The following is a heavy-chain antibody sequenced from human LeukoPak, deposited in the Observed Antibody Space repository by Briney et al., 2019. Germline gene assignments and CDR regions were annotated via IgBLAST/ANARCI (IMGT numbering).Heavy chain of an antibody. V-gene: IGHV3-48*02. CDR3: ARVSYGSSWSDY. D-gene: IGHD6-13*01. CDR1: GFTFSSYN. Sequence: GGSLRRSCAASGFTFSSYNMNWVRQGPGKGLEWVSYISSGSTTIYYADSVQGRFTISRDNAKNSLYLQMNSLTDEDTAVYYCARVSYGSSWSDYWGQGTLVTVSS. CDR2: ISSGSTTI. J-gene: IGHJ4*02.